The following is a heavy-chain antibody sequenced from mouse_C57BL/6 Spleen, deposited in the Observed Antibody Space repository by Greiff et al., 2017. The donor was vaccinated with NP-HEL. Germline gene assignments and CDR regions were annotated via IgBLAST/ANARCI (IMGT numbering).Heavy chain of an antibody. D-gene: IGHD2-1*01. CDR3: VRRIWYGAMDY. CDR1: GFSFNTYA. Sequence: EVKLVESGGGLVQPKGSLKLSCAASGFSFNTYAMNWVRQAPGKGLEWVARIRSKSNNYATYYADSVKDRFTISRDDSESMLYLQMNNLKTEDTAMYYCVRRIWYGAMDYWGQGTSVTVSS. V-gene: IGHV10-1*01. J-gene: IGHJ4*01. CDR2: IRSKSNNYAT.